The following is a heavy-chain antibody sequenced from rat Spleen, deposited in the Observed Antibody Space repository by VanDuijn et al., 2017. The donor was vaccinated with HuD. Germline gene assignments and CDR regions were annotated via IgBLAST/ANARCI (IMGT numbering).Heavy chain of an antibody. J-gene: IGHJ1*01. V-gene: IGHV2-41*01. D-gene: IGHD4-3*01. CDR3: ARDGGELGY. CDR2: IWNTGGT. CDR1: GFSLTSYN. Sequence: QVQLKESGPGLVQSSQTLSLTCTVAGFSLTSYNVHWVRQPPGKGLEWMGIIWNTGGTRYNSVLQSRLSISKDTSNRQVFLKMTRLQTEDTATYYCARDGGELGYWGPGTMVTVSS.